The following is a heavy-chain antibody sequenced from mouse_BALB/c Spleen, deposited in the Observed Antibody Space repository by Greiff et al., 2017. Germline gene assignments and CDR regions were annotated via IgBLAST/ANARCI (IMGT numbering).Heavy chain of an antibody. Sequence: VQLQQTGPELVKPGASVKISCKASGYSFTDYIMLWVKQSHGKSLEWIGNINPYYGSTSYNLKFKGKATLTVDKSSSTAYMQLNSLTSEDSAVYYCARWGSRDGYYDYWGQGTTLTVSS. CDR2: INPYYGST. CDR3: ARWGSRDGYYDY. D-gene: IGHD2-3*01. V-gene: IGHV1-39*01. CDR1: GYSFTDYI. J-gene: IGHJ2*01.